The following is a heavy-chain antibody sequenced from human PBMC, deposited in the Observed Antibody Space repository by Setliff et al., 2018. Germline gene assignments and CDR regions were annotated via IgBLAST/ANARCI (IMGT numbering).Heavy chain of an antibody. CDR2: IIPIFGTP. CDR3: ARDGAYCSGGSCYSFDY. V-gene: IGHV1-69*05. Sequence: ASVKVSCKASGGMSGTYSISWVRQAPGQGLEWIGAIIPIFGTPNYAQNFQDRVTITTDISTTTVFMEMSSLRSDDTAVYYCARDGAYCSGGSCYSFDYWGPGTPVTVSS. CDR1: GGMSGTYS. D-gene: IGHD2-15*01. J-gene: IGHJ4*02.